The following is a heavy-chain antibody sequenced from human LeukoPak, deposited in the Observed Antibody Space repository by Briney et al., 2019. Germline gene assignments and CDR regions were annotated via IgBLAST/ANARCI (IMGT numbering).Heavy chain of an antibody. CDR2: IFYSGST. CDR3: ASGYDRSGENAFDT. J-gene: IGHJ3*02. D-gene: IGHD3-22*01. Sequence: SETPSLTCTVSGDSISSFYWSWIRQPPGKGLEWIGYIFYSGSTNYNPSLKSRVTISVDTSKNQFSLKVSSVTAADTAVYYCASGYDRSGENAFDTWGQGTMVTVSS. V-gene: IGHV4-59*01. CDR1: GDSISSFY.